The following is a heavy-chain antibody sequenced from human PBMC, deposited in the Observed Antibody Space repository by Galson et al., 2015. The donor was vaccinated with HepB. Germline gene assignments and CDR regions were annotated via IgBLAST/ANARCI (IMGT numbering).Heavy chain of an antibody. Sequence: CAISGDSVSNNYAAWNWIRQSPSRGFEWLGRTYYRSKWYNDYANSVKSRVTINSDTSKNQFSLHLKSVTPDDTAVYYCAREIHKYFYDSSGYDYWGQGSLVTVSS. J-gene: IGHJ4*02. CDR3: AREIHKYFYDSSGYDY. V-gene: IGHV6-1*01. CDR1: GDSVSNNYAA. D-gene: IGHD3-22*01. CDR2: TYYRSKWYN.